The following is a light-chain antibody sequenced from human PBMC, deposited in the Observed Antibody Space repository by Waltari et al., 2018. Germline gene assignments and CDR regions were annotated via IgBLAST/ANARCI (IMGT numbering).Light chain of an antibody. CDR3: SSQTLDGVVL. Sequence: QSALTQPASVSGSPGQSITTSCGGIGSAGGASDYVSCHQHHPGKAPQVIIYDVTNRPSGISDRFSASKSGNTASLTISGLQPEDEGDYYCSSQTLDGVVLFGGGTKLTVL. CDR1: GSAGGASDY. V-gene: IGLV2-14*03. CDR2: DVT. J-gene: IGLJ2*01.